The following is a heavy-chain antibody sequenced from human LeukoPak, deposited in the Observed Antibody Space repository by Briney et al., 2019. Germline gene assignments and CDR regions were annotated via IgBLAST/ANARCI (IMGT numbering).Heavy chain of an antibody. CDR2: ISASSNTI. Sequence: PGGSLRLSCAASGFTFSTYTMNWVRQAPGKGLEWVSYISASSNTIYYADSVKGRFTISRDNAKNSLYLQMNSLRDEDTAVYYCARDRIETPRASYYWGQGTLVTVPS. V-gene: IGHV3-48*02. J-gene: IGHJ4*02. D-gene: IGHD3-10*01. CDR1: GFTFSTYT. CDR3: ARDRIETPRASYY.